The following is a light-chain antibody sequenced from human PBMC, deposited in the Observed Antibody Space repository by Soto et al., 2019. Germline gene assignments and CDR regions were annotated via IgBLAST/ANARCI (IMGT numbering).Light chain of an antibody. CDR3: QSYDSSLSVF. J-gene: IGLJ1*01. CDR2: GNS. V-gene: IGLV1-40*01. Sequence: QSVLTQPPSGSGAPGQSVTISCTGSSSNIGAGYDVHWYQQLPGTAPKLLIYGNSNRPSGVPDRFSGSKSGTSASLAITGLQAEDEADYYCQSYDSSLSVFFGTGTKVTVL. CDR1: SSNIGAGYD.